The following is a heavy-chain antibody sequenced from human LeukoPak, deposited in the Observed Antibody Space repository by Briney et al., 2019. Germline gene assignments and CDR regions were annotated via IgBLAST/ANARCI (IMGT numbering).Heavy chain of an antibody. V-gene: IGHV3-15*01. J-gene: IGHJ4*02. CDR2: IKSKTDGGTT. CDR1: GFTFTNAW. CDR3: TGGIRLWFGDLSY. D-gene: IGHD3-10*01. Sequence: GGSLRLSCAASGFTFTNAWMNWVRQAPGKGLEWVGRIKSKTDGGTTDYTAPVKGRFIISRDDSKNTLYLQMNSLKSEDTAVYYCTGGIRLWFGDLSYWGQGTLVTASS.